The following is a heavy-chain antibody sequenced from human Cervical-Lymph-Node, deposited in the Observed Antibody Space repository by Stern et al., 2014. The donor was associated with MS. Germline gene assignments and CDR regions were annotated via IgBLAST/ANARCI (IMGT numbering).Heavy chain of an antibody. CDR1: GGTFNTSA. CDR3: ARDLGVGPSVS. V-gene: IGHV1-69*01. D-gene: IGHD5/OR15-5a*01. CDR2: IIPNLGTT. J-gene: IGHJ5*02. Sequence: EQLVESGAEVKQPASSVKVSCKASGGTFNTSAISWVRQAPGQGLEWMGGIIPNLGTTNYAPKFQGRGQFTADQSTSTADMWMSSLRYEDTAVYYCARDLGVGPSVSWGQGTVVTVSA.